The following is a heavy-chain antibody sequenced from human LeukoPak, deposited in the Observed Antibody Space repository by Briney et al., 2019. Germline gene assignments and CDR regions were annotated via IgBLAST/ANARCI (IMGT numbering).Heavy chain of an antibody. CDR1: GYTFTSYG. J-gene: IGHJ4*02. V-gene: IGHV1-18*01. D-gene: IGHD2-2*01. CDR3: ARVGYCSSTSCYRIDY. Sequence: GASVKVSCKASGYTFTSYGISWVRQAPGQGLEWMGWISAHNGNTNYAQKLQGRVTMTTDTSTSTAYMELRSLRSDDTAVYYCARVGYCSSTSCYRIDYWGQGTLVTVSS. CDR2: ISAHNGNT.